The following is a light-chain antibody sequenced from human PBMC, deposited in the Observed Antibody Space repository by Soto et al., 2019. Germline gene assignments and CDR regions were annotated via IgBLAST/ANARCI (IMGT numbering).Light chain of an antibody. J-gene: IGKJ1*01. CDR1: QTVNTY. Sequence: DIQMTQSPSSLSASIGDRVTITCRASQTVNTYLHWYQQQPGKAPKLLIYAASSLQSGVPSRFSGSGSGKEFTLTISSLQPDDFATYYCQQYNSYWTFGQGTKV. CDR2: AAS. V-gene: IGKV1-5*01. CDR3: QQYNSYWT.